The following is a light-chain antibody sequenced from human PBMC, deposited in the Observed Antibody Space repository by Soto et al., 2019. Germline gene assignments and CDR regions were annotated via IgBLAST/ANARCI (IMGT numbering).Light chain of an antibody. Sequence: QSVLTQPPSASATPGQRVTLSCSGSTSNIGSNSVNWYQQVPGTAPKLLIYNNNHRPSGVPDRFSGSKSGTSASLAISGLQSEDEADYYCAAWDDSLTGSWVFGGGTKL. V-gene: IGLV1-44*01. CDR2: NNN. CDR1: TSNIGSNS. CDR3: AAWDDSLTGSWV. J-gene: IGLJ3*02.